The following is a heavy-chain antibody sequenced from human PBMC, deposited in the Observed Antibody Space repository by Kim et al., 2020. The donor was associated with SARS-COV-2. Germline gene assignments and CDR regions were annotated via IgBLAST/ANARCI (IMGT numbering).Heavy chain of an antibody. CDR2: IYYSGST. CDR1: GGSISSYY. V-gene: IGHV4-59*13. J-gene: IGHJ4*02. D-gene: IGHD6-13*01. Sequence: SETLSLTCTVSGGSISSYYWSWIRQPPGKGLEWIGYIYYSGSTNYNPSLKSRVTISVDTSKNQFSLKLSSVTAADTAVYYCARTYSSSWYYFDYWGQGTLVTVSS. CDR3: ARTYSSSWYYFDY.